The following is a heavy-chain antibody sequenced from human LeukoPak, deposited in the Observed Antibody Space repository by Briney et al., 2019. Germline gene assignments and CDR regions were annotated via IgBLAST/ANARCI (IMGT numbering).Heavy chain of an antibody. Sequence: ASVKVSRKASGYTFSNFGMNWVRQAPGQGLEWMGWISGNNDNPNYGQKFQGRFTLTTDSSTSTAYMELRNLRSDDTAVYYCARDGTSTDDYWGQGTLVTVSS. D-gene: IGHD2-2*01. J-gene: IGHJ4*02. CDR1: GYTFSNFG. CDR2: ISGNNDNP. V-gene: IGHV1-18*01. CDR3: ARDGTSTDDY.